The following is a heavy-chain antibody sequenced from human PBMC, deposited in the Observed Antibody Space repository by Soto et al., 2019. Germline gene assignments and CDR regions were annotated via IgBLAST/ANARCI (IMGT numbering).Heavy chain of an antibody. CDR1: GGSISSGGYY. Sequence: PSETLSLTCTVSGGSISSGGYYWSWIRQHPGRGLEWIGYIYYSGSTYYNPSLKSRVTISVDTSKNQFSLKLSSVTAADTAVYYCAGGGPYGMDVWGQGTTVTSP. V-gene: IGHV4-31*03. CDR2: IYYSGST. J-gene: IGHJ6*02. CDR3: AGGGPYGMDV. D-gene: IGHD3-16*01.